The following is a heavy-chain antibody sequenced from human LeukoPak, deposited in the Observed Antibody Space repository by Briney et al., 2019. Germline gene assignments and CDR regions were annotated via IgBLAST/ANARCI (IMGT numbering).Heavy chain of an antibody. D-gene: IGHD5-24*01. Sequence: SETLSLTCTVSGGSISSYYWSWIRKPPGKGLEWIGYIYYSGSTNYNPSLKSRVTISVDTSKNQFSLKLSSVTAADTAVYYCARVKDDTSFDYWGQGTLVTVSS. CDR1: GGSISSYY. J-gene: IGHJ4*02. V-gene: IGHV4-59*01. CDR2: IYYSGST. CDR3: ARVKDDTSFDY.